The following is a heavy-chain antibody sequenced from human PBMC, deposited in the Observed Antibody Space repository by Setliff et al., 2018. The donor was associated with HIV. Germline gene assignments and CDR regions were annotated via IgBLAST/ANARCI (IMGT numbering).Heavy chain of an antibody. V-gene: IGHV4-28*05. CDR1: GYSISTNEW. CDR2: ISNSGKI. J-gene: IGHJ3*02. Sequence: SETLSLTCAVSGYSISTNEWWGWIRQPPGKGLAWIGYISNSGKIYYDPSLNSRVTLSAGTSKNQLSLKLTSVTAEDTGVYYCARTVPHSAAQDAFDIWGQGTVVTVSS. D-gene: IGHD4-4*01. CDR3: ARTVPHSAAQDAFDI.